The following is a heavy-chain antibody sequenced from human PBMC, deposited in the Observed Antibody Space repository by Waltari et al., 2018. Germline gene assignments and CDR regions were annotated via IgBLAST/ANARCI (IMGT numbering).Heavy chain of an antibody. J-gene: IGHJ4*02. CDR1: GDSMRSTYG. Sequence: QLQESGSGLVKPSGTLSLICAVSGDSMRSTYGWTWVRRTPGKGLGWRGQVHGSGRTHYNPAFAGRFSMSLHTSAYHFARKWISATAAETALYFGARDRGRGRYLDTWGQGTLVTVSP. CDR2: VHGSGRT. V-gene: IGHV4-4*02. D-gene: IGHD2-15*01. CDR3: ARDRGRGRYLDT.